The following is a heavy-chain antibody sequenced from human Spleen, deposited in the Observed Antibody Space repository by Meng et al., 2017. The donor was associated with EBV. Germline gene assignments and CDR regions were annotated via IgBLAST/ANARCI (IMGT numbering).Heavy chain of an antibody. CDR3: ASGSGGNFDF. Sequence: QWQCPEPGPGLVKPSQTLSLTCSVSGGSISSGTYYWSWIRQPPGRGLEWIGYIYHNGDTYYSPSLQSRLTISVDTSKNQFSLKMSSVTAADTAVYFCASGSGGNFDFWGQGTLVTVSS. D-gene: IGHD3-16*01. CDR2: IYHNGDT. CDR1: GGSISSGTYY. V-gene: IGHV4-30-4*01. J-gene: IGHJ4*02.